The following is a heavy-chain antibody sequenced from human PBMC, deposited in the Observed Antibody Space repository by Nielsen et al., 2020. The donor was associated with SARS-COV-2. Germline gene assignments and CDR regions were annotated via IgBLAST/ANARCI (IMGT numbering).Heavy chain of an antibody. J-gene: IGHJ4*02. CDR3: ARITPSSGWDY. CDR2: IVVGSGDT. CDR1: GFTFTSSA. V-gene: IGHV1-58*01. Sequence: SVKVSCKASGFTFTSSAVQWVRQARGQRLEWIGWIVVGSGDTNYAQKFQERVTITRDMSTSTAYMELSSLRSDDTAVYYCARITPSSGWDYWGQGTLVTVSS. D-gene: IGHD6-19*01.